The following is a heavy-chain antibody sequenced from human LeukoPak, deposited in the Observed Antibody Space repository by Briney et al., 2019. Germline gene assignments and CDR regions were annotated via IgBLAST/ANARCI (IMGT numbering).Heavy chain of an antibody. CDR1: GFTFSSYA. J-gene: IGHJ2*01. CDR2: ISYDGSNK. CDR3: ARVWYSSGWDAQNHYWYFDL. V-gene: IGHV3-30*14. Sequence: PGGSLRLSCAASGFTFSSYAMHWVRQAPGKGLEWVAVISYDGSNKYYADSVKGRFTISRDNFKNTLYLQMNSLRAEDTAVYYCARVWYSSGWDAQNHYWYFDLWGRGTLVTVSS. D-gene: IGHD6-19*01.